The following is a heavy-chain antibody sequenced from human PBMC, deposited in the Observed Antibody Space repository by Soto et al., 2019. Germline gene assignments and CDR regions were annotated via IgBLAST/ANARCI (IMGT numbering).Heavy chain of an antibody. J-gene: IGHJ6*02. CDR1: GFTFSSYG. CDR2: IWYDGSNK. V-gene: IGHV3-33*01. CDR3: AIVELVVSDGMDV. D-gene: IGHD3-10*01. Sequence: QVQLVESGGGVFQPGRSLRLSCAASGFTFSSYGMHWVRQAPGKGLEWVAVIWYDGSNKYYADSVKVRFTISRDNSKNTLYLPMNSLRAEDTAVYYCAIVELVVSDGMDVWGQGTTVTVSS.